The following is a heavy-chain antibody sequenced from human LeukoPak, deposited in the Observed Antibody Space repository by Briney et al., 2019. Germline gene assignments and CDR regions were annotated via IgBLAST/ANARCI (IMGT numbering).Heavy chain of an antibody. J-gene: IGHJ4*02. CDR2: VYYSGST. V-gene: IGHV4-59*01. D-gene: IGHD2/OR15-2a*01. CDR1: VGSISSYY. CDR3: ARVTLIGGLPDYFDY. Sequence: SSETLSLTCTVSVGSISSYYWSWIRQPPGKGLEWIGYVYYSGSTNYNPSLKSRVTISVDTSKNQFSLKLSSVTAADTAVYYCARVTLIGGLPDYFDYWGQGTLVTVSS.